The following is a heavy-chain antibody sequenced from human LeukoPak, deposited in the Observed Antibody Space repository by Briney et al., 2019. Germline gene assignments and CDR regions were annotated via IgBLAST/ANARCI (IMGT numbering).Heavy chain of an antibody. CDR1: GCSFSGYY. CDR3: ARVVSSDDY. D-gene: IGHD2-2*01. Sequence: SETLSLTCAVYGCSFSGYYLSWIRQPPGKGLEWIGEINHSGSTNYNPSLKSRVTISVDTSKNQFSLKLSSVTAADTAVYYCARVVSSDDYWGQGTLVTVSS. J-gene: IGHJ4*02. CDR2: INHSGST. V-gene: IGHV4-34*01.